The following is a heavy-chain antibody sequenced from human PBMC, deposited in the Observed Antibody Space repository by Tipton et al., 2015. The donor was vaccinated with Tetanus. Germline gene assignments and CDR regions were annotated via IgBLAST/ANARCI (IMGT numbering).Heavy chain of an antibody. CDR1: GYSFTSYW. Sequence: QLVQSGAEVKKPGDSLRISCTASGYSFTSYWIGWVRQMPGKGLEWMGIIYPGDSDTRYSPSFQGQVTISVDKSISTAYLQWSSLKASDTSMFYCARAHCSDGVCNFDYWGQGALVTVAS. CDR3: ARAHCSDGVCNFDY. J-gene: IGHJ4*02. V-gene: IGHV5-51*01. D-gene: IGHD2-8*01. CDR2: IYPGDSDT.